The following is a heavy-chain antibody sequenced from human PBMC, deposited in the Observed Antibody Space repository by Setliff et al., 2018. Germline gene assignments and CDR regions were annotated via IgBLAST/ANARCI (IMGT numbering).Heavy chain of an antibody. CDR3: ARDEGSSYFYGMDV. Sequence: LSLTCAVYGGSFSGYYWSWIRQPPGRGLEWIGYIYYSGSTNYNPSLKSRVTISVDTSKNQFSLKLSSVTAADTAVYYCARDEGSSYFYGMDVWGQGTTVTVSS. D-gene: IGHD6-13*01. CDR1: GGSFSGYY. CDR2: IYYSGST. J-gene: IGHJ6*02. V-gene: IGHV4-59*01.